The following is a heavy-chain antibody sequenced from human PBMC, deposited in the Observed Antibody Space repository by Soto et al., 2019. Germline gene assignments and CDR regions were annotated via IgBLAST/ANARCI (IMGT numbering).Heavy chain of an antibody. D-gene: IGHD5-18*01. Sequence: GGSLRLSCAASGFTFSSYGMHWVRQAPGKGLEWVAVIWYDGSNKYYADSVKGRFTISRDNSKNTLYLQMNSLRAEDTAVYYCARDKISGRAGYSKKFGYYGMDVWGQGTTVTVSS. J-gene: IGHJ6*02. CDR2: IWYDGSNK. V-gene: IGHV3-33*01. CDR3: ARDKISGRAGYSKKFGYYGMDV. CDR1: GFTFSSYG.